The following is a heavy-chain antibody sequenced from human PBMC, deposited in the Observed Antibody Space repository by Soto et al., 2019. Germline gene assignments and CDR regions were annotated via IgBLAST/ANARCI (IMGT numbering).Heavy chain of an antibody. D-gene: IGHD3-9*01. CDR1: GFTFTSYG. CDR2: ISSDGRNK. V-gene: IGHV3-30*18. CDR3: AKEGDFYDISTGYFGSKAYFDH. Sequence: GGSLRLSCAASGFTFTSYGMHWVRQAPGKGLEWVAVISSDGRNKYYSDSVKGRFTISRDVSKNTVFLHMDSLSAEDTAVYYCAKEGDFYDISTGYFGSKAYFDHWGQGTLVTVS. J-gene: IGHJ4*02.